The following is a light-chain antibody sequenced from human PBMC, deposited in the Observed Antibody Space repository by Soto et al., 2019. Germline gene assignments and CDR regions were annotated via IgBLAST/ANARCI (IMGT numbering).Light chain of an antibody. CDR2: DAS. CDR3: QKYNSAPLT. J-gene: IGKJ4*01. CDR1: QGIGVY. V-gene: IGKV1-27*01. Sequence: DIQMTQSPSSLSASLGDRVTITCRASQGIGVYLAWFQQKPGKVPKLLIYDASTLQSGVPSRFSGSGSGTDFTLTISSLQPEDVVTYYCQKYNSAPLTFGGGTKVEIK.